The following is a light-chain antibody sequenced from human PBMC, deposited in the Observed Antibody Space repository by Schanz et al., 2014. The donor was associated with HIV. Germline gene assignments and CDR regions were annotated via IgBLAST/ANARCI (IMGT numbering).Light chain of an antibody. J-gene: IGLJ3*02. Sequence: QSALTQPASVSGSPGQSITISCTGTSSDVGGYKYVSWYQQYPGKAPKLMIYEVSKRPSGVPDRFSGSKSGNTASLTVSGLQAEDEAEYYCSSYAGSYTWVFGGGTKVTVL. CDR2: EVS. V-gene: IGLV2-8*01. CDR3: SSYAGSYTWV. CDR1: SSDVGGYKY.